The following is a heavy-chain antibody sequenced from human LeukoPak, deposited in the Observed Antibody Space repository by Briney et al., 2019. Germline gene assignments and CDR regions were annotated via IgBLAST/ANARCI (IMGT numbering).Heavy chain of an antibody. CDR1: GFTFSNYA. CDR3: ARVPRGGVTAAGFLDH. D-gene: IGHD3-16*01. Sequence: VGSLRHSSAPSGFTFSNYAPGWVRQAPGKGLEWVSGVDGGGPNTLYADSVKGRFTISRDNSKSILYLQMNSLRAEDTAVYYCARVPRGGVTAAGFLDHWGQGTLVTVSS. J-gene: IGHJ1*01. V-gene: IGHV3-23*01. CDR2: VDGGGPNT.